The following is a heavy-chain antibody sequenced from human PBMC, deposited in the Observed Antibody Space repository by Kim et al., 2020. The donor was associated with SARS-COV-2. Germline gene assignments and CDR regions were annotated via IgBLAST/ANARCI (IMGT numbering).Heavy chain of an antibody. J-gene: IGHJ5*02. CDR3: ARSTGDRYGLGWFDP. CDR1: GGSISNFY. CDR2: IYYSGST. D-gene: IGHD5-18*01. V-gene: IGHV4-59*13. Sequence: SETLSLTCTVSGGSISNFYWSWIRQPPGKGMEWIGYIYYSGSTDYNPSLRSRVIISVDTSKNQFSLKLSSVTAADTAVYYCARSTGDRYGLGWFDPWGRG.